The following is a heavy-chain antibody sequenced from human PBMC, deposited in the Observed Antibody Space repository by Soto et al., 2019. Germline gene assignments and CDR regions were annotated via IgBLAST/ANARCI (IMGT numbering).Heavy chain of an antibody. CDR2: IYYSGST. V-gene: IGHV4-61*01. CDR1: GGSVSSGSYY. J-gene: IGHJ6*02. Sequence: PSETLSLTCTVSGGSVSSGSYYWSWIRQPPGKGLEWIGYIYYSGSTNYNPSLKSRVTISVDTSKNQFSLKLSSVTAADTAVYYCARDECRSGSCYSAGGSYYYYGMDVWGQGTTVTVSS. D-gene: IGHD2-15*01. CDR3: ARDECRSGSCYSAGGSYYYYGMDV.